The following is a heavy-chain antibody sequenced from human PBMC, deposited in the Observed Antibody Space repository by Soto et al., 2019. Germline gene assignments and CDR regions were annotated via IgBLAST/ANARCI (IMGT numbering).Heavy chain of an antibody. CDR3: TRAGILTTPYYFDY. CDR2: IRNKANSYTT. CDR1: GFTFSDHY. V-gene: IGHV3-72*01. Sequence: EVHLVESGGGLVQPEGSLRLSCAASGFTFSDHYMDRVRQAPGKGLEWVGRIRNKANSYTTEYAASVKGRFTISRDDSRNSLYLPMNSLKTEDTAMYYCTRAGILTTPYYFDYWGQGTLVTVSS. J-gene: IGHJ4*02. D-gene: IGHD2-21*01.